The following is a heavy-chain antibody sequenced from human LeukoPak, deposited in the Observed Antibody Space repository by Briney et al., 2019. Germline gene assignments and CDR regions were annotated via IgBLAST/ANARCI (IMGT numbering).Heavy chain of an antibody. D-gene: IGHD3-22*01. Sequence: GGSLRLSCAASGFTFSNYAMHWVRQAPGKGLEWVAVISYDSTNKYYADSVKGRFTISRDNAKNSLYLQMNSLRAEDTAVYYCARAIWYYYDSSGYYYYPTFDIWGQGTMVTVSS. CDR2: ISYDSTNK. J-gene: IGHJ3*02. CDR3: ARAIWYYYDSSGYYYYPTFDI. CDR1: GFTFSNYA. V-gene: IGHV3-30*04.